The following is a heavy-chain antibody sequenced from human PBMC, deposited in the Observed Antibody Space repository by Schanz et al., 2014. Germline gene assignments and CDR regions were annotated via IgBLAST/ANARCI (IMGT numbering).Heavy chain of an antibody. CDR2: ISGSGAST. Sequence: VQLVESGGGVVQPGRSRRLSCEASGFTFSSYGMHWVRQASGKGLEWVSAISGSGASTYYADSVKGRFIVSRDNSRATLFLQMDSLRAADTAFYYCAKWEDIVPEPEPMRGWFDSWGQGILVTVSS. J-gene: IGHJ5*01. V-gene: IGHV3-23*04. CDR3: AKWEDIVPEPEPMRGWFDS. D-gene: IGHD2-8*01. CDR1: GFTFSSYG.